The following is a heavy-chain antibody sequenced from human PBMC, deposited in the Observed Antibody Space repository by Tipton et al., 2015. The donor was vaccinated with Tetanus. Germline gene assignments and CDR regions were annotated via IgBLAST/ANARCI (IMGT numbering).Heavy chain of an antibody. V-gene: IGHV5-51*01. Sequence: QLVQSGAEVKKPGESLKISCKGSGYTFTNNWIAWVRQMPGKGLEWMGIIHPSDSDTRYSPSFQGQVTFSADKSISTTYLQGSSRKASDTAIYYCTRKGRAFDIWGQGTVVTVSS. CDR3: TRKGRAFDI. D-gene: IGHD1-26*01. J-gene: IGHJ3*02. CDR2: IHPSDSDT. CDR1: GYTFTNNW.